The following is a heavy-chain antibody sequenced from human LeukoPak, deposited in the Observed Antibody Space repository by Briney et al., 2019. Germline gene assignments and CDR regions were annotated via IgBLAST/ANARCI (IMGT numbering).Heavy chain of an antibody. J-gene: IGHJ4*02. V-gene: IGHV3-33*06. Sequence: PGGSLRLSCAASGFTFSSYGMHWVRQAPGKGLEWVAVIWYDGSNKYYADSVKGRFTISRDNSKNTLYLQMNSLRAEDTAAYYCAKQAYCSSTSCYIGRRLDYWGQGTLVTVSS. CDR2: IWYDGSNK. CDR1: GFTFSSYG. CDR3: AKQAYCSSTSCYIGRRLDY. D-gene: IGHD2-2*02.